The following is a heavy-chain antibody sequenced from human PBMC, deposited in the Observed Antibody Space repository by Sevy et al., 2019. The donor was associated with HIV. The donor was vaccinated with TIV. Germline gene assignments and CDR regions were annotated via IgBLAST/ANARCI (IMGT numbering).Heavy chain of an antibody. Sequence: GSLRLSCAASGFTFTNYAMHWVRQAPGKGLEWVAVISYDGTNKYYADSVKGRFSISRDNSKNTLYLQMNTLTVEDTAVYYCAEGSGWYHWGQGSLVTVSS. V-gene: IGHV3-30*04. D-gene: IGHD6-19*01. CDR1: GFTFTNYA. CDR3: AEGSGWYH. J-gene: IGHJ5*02. CDR2: ISYDGTNK.